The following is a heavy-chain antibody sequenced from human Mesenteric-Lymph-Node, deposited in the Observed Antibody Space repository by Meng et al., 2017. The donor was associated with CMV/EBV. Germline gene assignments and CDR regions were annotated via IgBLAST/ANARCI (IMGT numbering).Heavy chain of an antibody. V-gene: IGHV4-59*01. CDR1: GGSISSYY. Sequence: SETLSLTCTVSGGSISSYYWSWIRQPPGKGLEWIGYIYYTGTTNYNPSLKSRVTISVDTSKNHFSLKLTSVTAADTAVYYCARDLYAGYFDYWGQGTLVTVSS. D-gene: IGHD3-16*01. J-gene: IGHJ4*02. CDR2: IYYTGTT. CDR3: ARDLYAGYFDY.